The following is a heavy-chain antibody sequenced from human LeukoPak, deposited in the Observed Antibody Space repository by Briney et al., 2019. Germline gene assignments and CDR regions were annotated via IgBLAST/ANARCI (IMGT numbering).Heavy chain of an antibody. J-gene: IGHJ4*02. D-gene: IGHD6-13*01. Sequence: SETLSLTCAVSGGSISSSNWWSWVRQPPGKGLEWIGEIYHSGSTYYNPSLKSRVTISVDTSKNQFSLKLSSVTAADTAVYYCARQDVRSSSWYYFDYWGQGTLVTVSS. CDR3: ARQDVRSSSWYYFDY. CDR2: IYHSGST. CDR1: GGSISSSNW. V-gene: IGHV4-4*02.